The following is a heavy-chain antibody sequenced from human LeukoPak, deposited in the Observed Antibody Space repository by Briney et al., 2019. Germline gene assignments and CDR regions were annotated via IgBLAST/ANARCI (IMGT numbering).Heavy chain of an antibody. J-gene: IGHJ4*02. CDR2: IYYSGST. D-gene: IGHD3-22*01. V-gene: IGHV4-59*01. CDR1: GGSISSYY. CDR3: ARAPYYYDSSGYYYFFDY. Sequence: PSETFSPSCAVSGGSISSYYWSWIRQPPGKGLEWIGYIYYSGSTNYNPSLKSRVTISVDKSKNQFSLKLSSVTAADTAVYYCARAPYYYDSSGYYYFFDYWGQGTLVTLSS.